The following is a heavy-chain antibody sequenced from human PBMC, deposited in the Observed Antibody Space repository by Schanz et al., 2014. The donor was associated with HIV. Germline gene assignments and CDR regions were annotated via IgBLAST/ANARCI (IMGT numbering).Heavy chain of an antibody. J-gene: IGHJ5*02. V-gene: IGHV1-46*01. CDR2: INPSGGST. CDR3: AREKTTLNWFDP. Sequence: QVQLVQSGAEVKKPGASVKVSCKASGYTFTTYYMHWVRQAPGQGLEWMGIINPSGGSTSYAQKFQGRVTMTTDTSTSTAYMDLRSLRSDDTAVYYCAREKTTLNWFDPWGQGTLVTVSS. CDR1: GYTFTTYY.